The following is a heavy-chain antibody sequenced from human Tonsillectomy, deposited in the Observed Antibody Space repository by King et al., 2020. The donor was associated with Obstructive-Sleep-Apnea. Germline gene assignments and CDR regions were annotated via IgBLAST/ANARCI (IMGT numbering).Heavy chain of an antibody. CDR2: IYYSGST. CDR3: ARDEGGWGALGMDV. J-gene: IGHJ6*02. Sequence: QLQESGPGLVKPSETLSLTCTVSGGSISSYYWNWIRQPPGKGLEWIGYIYYSGSTNYNPSLKSRVTLSLDTSKSQFSLKLSSVTAADTAVYYCARDEGGWGALGMDVWGQGTTVTVSS. CDR1: GGSISSYY. V-gene: IGHV4-59*01. D-gene: IGHD5-12*01.